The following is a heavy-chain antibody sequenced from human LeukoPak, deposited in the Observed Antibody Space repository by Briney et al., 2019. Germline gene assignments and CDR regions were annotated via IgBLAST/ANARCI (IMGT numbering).Heavy chain of an antibody. J-gene: IGHJ4*02. CDR3: ARDHRGSGSYYPFDY. CDR1: GYTFTSYG. Sequence: ASVKVSCKASGYTFTSYGISWVRQAPGQGLEWMGWISAYNGNTNYAQKLQGRVTMTTDTSTSTAYMELRSLRSDDTAVYYCARDHRGSGSYYPFDYWGQGTLVTVSS. CDR2: ISAYNGNT. D-gene: IGHD1-26*01. V-gene: IGHV1-18*01.